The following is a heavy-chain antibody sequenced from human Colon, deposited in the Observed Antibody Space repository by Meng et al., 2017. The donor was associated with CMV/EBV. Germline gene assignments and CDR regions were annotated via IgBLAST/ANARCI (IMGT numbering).Heavy chain of an antibody. D-gene: IGHD1-26*01. CDR3: ARGRELAY. CDR2: ISYDGSNK. V-gene: IGHV3-30*04. Sequence: GESLKISCAASGFTFSSYAIHWVRQAPGKGLEWVAVISYDGSNKYYADSVKGRFTISRDNSKNTLYLQMNSLRAEDTAVYYCARGRELAYWGQGTLVTVSS. J-gene: IGHJ4*02. CDR1: GFTFSSYA.